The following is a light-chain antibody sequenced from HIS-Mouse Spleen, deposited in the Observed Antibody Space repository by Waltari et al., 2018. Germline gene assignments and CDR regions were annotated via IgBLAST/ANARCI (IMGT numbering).Light chain of an antibody. V-gene: IGLV2-23*01. CDR1: SHDVGSYNL. CDR3: CSYAGSSTPNWV. CDR2: EGS. Sequence: QSALTQPASVSGSPGQSITISCTGTSHDVGSYNLVSWYQQHPGKAPKLMIYEGSKRPSGVSNRFSGSKSGNTASLTISGLQAEDEADYYCCSYAGSSTPNWVFGGGTKLTVL. J-gene: IGLJ3*02.